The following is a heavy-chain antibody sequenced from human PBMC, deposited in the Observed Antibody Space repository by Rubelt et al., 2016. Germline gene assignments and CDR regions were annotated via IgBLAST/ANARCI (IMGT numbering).Heavy chain of an antibody. CDR3: ARDIAAAGTIDY. J-gene: IGHJ4*02. CDR2: IYYSGST. D-gene: IGHD6-13*01. CDR1: GGSFSGYY. V-gene: IGHV4-34*01. Sequence: QVQLQQWGAGLLKPSETLSLTCAVYGGSFSGYYWCWIRQPPGKGLEWIGSIYYSGSTSYNPSLKSRVTISVDTSKNQCSLKLSSVTAADTAVYYCARDIAAAGTIDYWGQGTLVTVSS.